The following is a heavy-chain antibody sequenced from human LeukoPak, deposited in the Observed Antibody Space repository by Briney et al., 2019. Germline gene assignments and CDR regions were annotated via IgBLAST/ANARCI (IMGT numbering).Heavy chain of an antibody. V-gene: IGHV1-69*01. CDR1: GGTFSSYA. Sequence: ALVKVSCKASGGTFSSYAISWVRQARGQGLEWMGGIIPILGTANYAQKFQGRVTITADESTSTAYMELSSLRSEDTAVYYCARASASPTTVTYYFDYWGQGTLVTVSS. CDR3: ARASASPTTVTYYFDY. CDR2: IIPILGTA. J-gene: IGHJ4*02. D-gene: IGHD4-17*01.